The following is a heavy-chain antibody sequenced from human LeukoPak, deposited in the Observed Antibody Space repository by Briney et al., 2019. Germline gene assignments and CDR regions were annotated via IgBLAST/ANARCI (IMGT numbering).Heavy chain of an antibody. CDR1: GFTFNTYS. CDR2: IDSSGGYM. V-gene: IGHV3-21*06. Sequence: GGSLRLSCEASGFTFNTYSMNWARQAPGKGLEWVSSIDSSGGYMFYADSVKGRFIISRDNAKDSLYLQMNSLRAEDTAVYYCAELGITMIGGVWGKGTTVTISS. J-gene: IGHJ6*04. CDR3: AELGITMIGGV. D-gene: IGHD3-10*02.